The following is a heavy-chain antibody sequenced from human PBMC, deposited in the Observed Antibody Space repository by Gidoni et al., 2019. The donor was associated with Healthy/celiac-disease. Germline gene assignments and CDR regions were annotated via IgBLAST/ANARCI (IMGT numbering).Heavy chain of an antibody. CDR3: AGDSPHSGYDSFDTHNWFDP. D-gene: IGHD5-12*01. CDR2: IIPIFGTA. CDR1: GGTFSSYA. V-gene: IGHV1-69*01. J-gene: IGHJ5*02. Sequence: QVQLVQSGAEVKKPGSSVTVSCKASGGTFSSYAISWVRQAPGQGLEWMGGIIPIFGTANYAQKFQGRVTITADESTSTAYMELSSLRSEDTAVYYCAGDSPHSGYDSFDTHNWFDPWAREPWSPSPQ.